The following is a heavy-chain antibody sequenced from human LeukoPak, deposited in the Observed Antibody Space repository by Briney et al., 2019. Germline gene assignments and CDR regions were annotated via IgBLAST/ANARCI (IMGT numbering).Heavy chain of an antibody. V-gene: IGHV3-23*01. CDR2: LSGSAGGS. CDR1: GFTFSDYY. D-gene: IGHD3-16*02. Sequence: GGSLRLSCAATGFTFSDYYMSWIRQAPGKGLEWVAGLSGSAGGSNYADSVKGRFTISRDNSKNTLFLQMDRLRAEDTAVYFCAKRGVVVRVFLVGFHKEAYYFDSWGQGALVTVSS. J-gene: IGHJ4*02. CDR3: AKRGVVVRVFLVGFHKEAYYFDS.